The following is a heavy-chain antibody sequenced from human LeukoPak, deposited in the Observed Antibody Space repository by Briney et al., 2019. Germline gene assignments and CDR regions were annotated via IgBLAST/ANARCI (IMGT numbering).Heavy chain of an antibody. CDR3: AREVTIFDAFDI. V-gene: IGHV3-21*01. D-gene: IGHD3-3*01. Sequence: GGSLRLSCAASGFTFSSYSMNWVRQAPGKGLEGVSSISSSSSYIYYADSVKGRFTISRDNAKNSLYLQMNSLRAEDTAVYYCAREVTIFDAFDIWGQGTMVTVSS. CDR2: ISSSSSYI. J-gene: IGHJ3*02. CDR1: GFTFSSYS.